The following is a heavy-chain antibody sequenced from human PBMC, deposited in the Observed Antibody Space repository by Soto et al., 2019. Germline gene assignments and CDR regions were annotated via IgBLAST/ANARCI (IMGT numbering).Heavy chain of an antibody. CDR2: ISGSGFKK. V-gene: IGHV3-23*01. CDR3: AKNQGVELVPLATVDWFDP. CDR1: GFIFENFG. Sequence: GGSLRLSCAASGFIFENFGMSWVRQAPGKGLEWISSISGSGFKKYYADSVKGRFTISRDNSKSTVYLELNNLSAEDTAVYHCAKNQGVELVPLATVDWFDPWGQGSVVTV. D-gene: IGHD1-26*01. J-gene: IGHJ5*02.